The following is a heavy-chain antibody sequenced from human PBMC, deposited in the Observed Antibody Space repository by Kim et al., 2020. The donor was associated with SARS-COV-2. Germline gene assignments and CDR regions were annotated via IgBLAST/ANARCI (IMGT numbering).Heavy chain of an antibody. V-gene: IGHV3-30*07. CDR3: AREGGCSGGSCYPYFDY. Sequence: KGRFNLSRARSKNTLYLTMNSLRAEDTAVYYCAREGGCSGGSCYPYFDYWGQGTLVTVSS. D-gene: IGHD2-15*01. J-gene: IGHJ4*02.